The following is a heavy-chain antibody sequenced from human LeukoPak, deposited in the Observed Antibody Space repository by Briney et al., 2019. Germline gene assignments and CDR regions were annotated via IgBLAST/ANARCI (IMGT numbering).Heavy chain of an antibody. D-gene: IGHD2-15*01. J-gene: IGHJ4*02. V-gene: IGHV3-23*01. CDR3: AKDTIVVVAATPDY. Sequence: GGSLRLSCAASGFTFSSYAMSWVRQAPGKGLEWVSAISGSGGSTYYADSVKGRFTISRDNSKNTLYLQMNSLRAEDTAVYYCAKDTIVVVAATPDYWGQGTLVTVSS. CDR2: ISGSGGST. CDR1: GFTFSSYA.